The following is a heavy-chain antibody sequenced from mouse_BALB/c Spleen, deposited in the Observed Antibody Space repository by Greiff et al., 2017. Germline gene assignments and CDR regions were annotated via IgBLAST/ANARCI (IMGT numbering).Heavy chain of an antibody. CDR1: GFNIKDTY. Sequence: EVQLQQSGAELVKPGASVKLSCTASGFNIKDTYMHWVKQRPEQGLEWIGRIDPANGNTKYDPKFQGKATITADTSSNTAYLQLSSLTSEDTAGYYCARYNYGSSCDYWGQGTTLTVSS. V-gene: IGHV14-3*02. D-gene: IGHD1-1*01. J-gene: IGHJ2*01. CDR2: IDPANGNT. CDR3: ARYNYGSSCDY.